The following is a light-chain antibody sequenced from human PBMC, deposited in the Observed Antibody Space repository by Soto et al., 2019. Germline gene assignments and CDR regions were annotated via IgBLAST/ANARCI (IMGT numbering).Light chain of an antibody. V-gene: IGKV3-11*01. J-gene: IGKJ3*01. Sequence: EILFTQSPATLSFSPGERATPSCRASQSVSSYLAWYQQKPGQAPRLLIYDASNRATGIPARFSGSGSGTDFTLTISSLEPEDFAVYYCQQRSNWPGTFGPGTKVDI. CDR1: QSVSSY. CDR2: DAS. CDR3: QQRSNWPGT.